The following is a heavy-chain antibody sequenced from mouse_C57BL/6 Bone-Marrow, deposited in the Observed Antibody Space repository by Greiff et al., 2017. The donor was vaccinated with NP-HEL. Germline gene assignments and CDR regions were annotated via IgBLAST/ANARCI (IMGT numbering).Heavy chain of an antibody. CDR2: IDPSDSET. D-gene: IGHD2-1*01. V-gene: IGHV1-52*01. J-gene: IGHJ4*01. Sequence: QVQLQQPGAELVRPGSSVKLSCKASGYTFTSYWMHWVKQRPIQGLEWIGNIDPSDSETNYNQKFKDKATLTVDKSSSTAYMQLSSLTSEDSAVDYCARCLDGNYVGKYYAMDYWGQGTSVTVSS. CDR3: ARCLDGNYVGKYYAMDY. CDR1: GYTFTSYW.